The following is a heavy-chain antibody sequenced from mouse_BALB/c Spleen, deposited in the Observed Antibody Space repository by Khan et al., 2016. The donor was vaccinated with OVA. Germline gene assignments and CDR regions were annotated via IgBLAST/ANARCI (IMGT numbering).Heavy chain of an antibody. D-gene: IGHD2-14*01. CDR3: ARGGYGGFAY. V-gene: IGHV1-85*01. J-gene: IGHJ3*01. Sequence: QVQLQQSGAELVKPGASVKLSCKASGYTFTSYDINWVRQRPEQGLEWIGWIFHGDGGTKYNEKFKDKATLTTDKSSSTAYMQLSRLTSEDSAVDVCARGGYGGFAYWGQGTLVTVSA. CDR2: IFHGDGGT. CDR1: GYTFTSYD.